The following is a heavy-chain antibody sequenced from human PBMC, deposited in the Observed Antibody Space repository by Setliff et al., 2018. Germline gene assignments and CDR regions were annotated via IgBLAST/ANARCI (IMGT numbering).Heavy chain of an antibody. D-gene: IGHD2-15*01. CDR1: GGSFSGYF. J-gene: IGHJ6*03. V-gene: IGHV4-34*01. CDR2: INDRGST. Sequence: SETLSLTCAVYGGSFSGYFWSWIRQSPGRGLEWIGEINDRGSTHYNPSLKSRVTISVDTSKNQFSLQLTSVTAADTAIYYCARGGGSVLPNYYYFNYMDVWGKGTTVTVSS. CDR3: ARGGGSVLPNYYYFNYMDV.